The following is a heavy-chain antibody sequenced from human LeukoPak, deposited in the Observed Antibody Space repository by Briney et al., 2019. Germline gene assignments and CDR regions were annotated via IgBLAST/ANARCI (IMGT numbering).Heavy chain of an antibody. CDR2: ISYDGSNK. Sequence: GGSLRLSCAASGFTFSSYAMHWVRQAPGKGLEWVAVISYDGSNKYYADSVKGRFTISRDNSKNTLYLQMNSLRAEDTAVYYCAAGRWLRSGSDYWGQGTLVTVSS. CDR1: GFTFSSYA. CDR3: AAGRWLRSGSDY. D-gene: IGHD5-12*01. J-gene: IGHJ4*02. V-gene: IGHV3-30*04.